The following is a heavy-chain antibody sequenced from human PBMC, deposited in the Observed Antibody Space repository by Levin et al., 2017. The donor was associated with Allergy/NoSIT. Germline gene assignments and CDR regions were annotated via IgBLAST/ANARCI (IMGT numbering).Heavy chain of an antibody. J-gene: IGHJ4*02. V-gene: IGHV3-21*01. D-gene: IGHD5-18*01. CDR3: ARLKGVDTAMATFDY. CDR2: ISSSSSYI. CDR1: GFTFSSYS. Sequence: GSLRLSCAASGFTFSSYSMNWVRQAPGKGLEWVSSISSSSSYIYYADSVKGRFTISRDNAKNSLYLQMNSLRAEDTAVYYCARLKGVDTAMATFDYWGQGTLVTVSS.